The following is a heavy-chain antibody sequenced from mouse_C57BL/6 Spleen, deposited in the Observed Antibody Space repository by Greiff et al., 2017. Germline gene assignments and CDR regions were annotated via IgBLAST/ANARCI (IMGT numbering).Heavy chain of an antibody. CDR2: INPSNGGT. CDR3: ARWPTVVATSPSMDY. V-gene: IGHV1-53*01. Sequence: QVQLQQPGTELVKPGASVKLSCKASGYTFTSYWMHWVKQRPGQGLEWIGNINPSNGGTNYNEKFKSKATLTVDKSSSTAYMQLSSLTSEDSAVYYCARWPTVVATSPSMDYWGQGTSVTVSS. D-gene: IGHD1-1*01. J-gene: IGHJ4*01. CDR1: GYTFTSYW.